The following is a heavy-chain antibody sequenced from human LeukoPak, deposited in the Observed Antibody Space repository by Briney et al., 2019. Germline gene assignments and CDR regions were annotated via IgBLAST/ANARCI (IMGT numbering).Heavy chain of an antibody. J-gene: IGHJ4*02. CDR2: XXXPATT. CDR3: ARAAQKYYYDSSGYYYFDY. D-gene: IGHD3-22*01. Sequence: YXXXPATTSYTPSLKSRLTISVDTSKNQFSLKLSSVTAADTAVYYCARAAQKYYYDSSGYYYFDYWGQGTLVTVSS. V-gene: IGHV4-30-4*01.